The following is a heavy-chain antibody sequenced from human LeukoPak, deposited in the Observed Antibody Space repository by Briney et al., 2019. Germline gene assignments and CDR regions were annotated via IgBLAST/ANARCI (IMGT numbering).Heavy chain of an antibody. D-gene: IGHD3/OR15-3a*01. Sequence: SETLSLTCTVSGGSITSNSYYWSWIRQPAGTGLEWIGRIYYSGNTYYNASLKSQVSISIDTSKNQFSLRLTSVTAADTAVYYCARQTGSGLFILPGGQGTLVTVST. CDR3: ARQTGSGLFILP. CDR2: IYYSGNT. V-gene: IGHV4-39*01. J-gene: IGHJ4*02. CDR1: GGSITSNSYY.